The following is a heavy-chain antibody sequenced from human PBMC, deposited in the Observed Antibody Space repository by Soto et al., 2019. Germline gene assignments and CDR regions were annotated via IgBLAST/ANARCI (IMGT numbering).Heavy chain of an antibody. CDR3: ASYRGALYFES. D-gene: IGHD3-16*01. CDR1: GRSMSSNY. CDR2: VFYGGT. J-gene: IGHJ4*02. V-gene: IGHV4-59*01. Sequence: PSETMSLTCSVSGRSMSSNYWSWIRQSPDKGLEWLGFVFYGGTDYNPSLGGRVSMSVETSKSQFSLKLTSVTVADTAVYYCASYRGALYFESWGPGILVTVSS.